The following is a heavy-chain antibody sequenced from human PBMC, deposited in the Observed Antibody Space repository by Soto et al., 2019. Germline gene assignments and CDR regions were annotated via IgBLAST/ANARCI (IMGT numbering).Heavy chain of an antibody. CDR1: GGTFSSYA. V-gene: IGHV1-69*13. D-gene: IGHD2-15*01. CDR2: IIPIFGTA. Sequence: ASVKVSCKASGGTFSSYALSWVRQAPGQGLEWMGGIIPIFGTANYAQKFQGRVTITADESTSTAYMELSSLRSEDTAVYYCAREISCSGGSGPTDDAFDIWGQGTMVTVSS. CDR3: AREISCSGGSGPTDDAFDI. J-gene: IGHJ3*02.